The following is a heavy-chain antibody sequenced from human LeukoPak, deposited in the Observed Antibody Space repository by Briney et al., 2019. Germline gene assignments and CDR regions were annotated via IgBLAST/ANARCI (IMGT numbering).Heavy chain of an antibody. J-gene: IGHJ4*02. CDR3: ASGAAAGELGY. CDR1: GFTFSSYG. Sequence: GGSLRLSCAASGFTFSSYGMHWVRQAPGKGLEWVAVIWYDGSNKYYADSVKGRFTISRDNSKNTLYLQMNSLRAEDTAVYYCASGAAAGELGYWGQGTLVTVSS. V-gene: IGHV3-33*01. CDR2: IWYDGSNK. D-gene: IGHD6-13*01.